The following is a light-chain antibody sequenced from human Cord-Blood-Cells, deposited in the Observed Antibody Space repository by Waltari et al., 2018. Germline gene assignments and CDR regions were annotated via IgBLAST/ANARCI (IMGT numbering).Light chain of an antibody. CDR2: DVS. CDR1: SSDVGGYNY. CDR3: SSYTSSSTLV. Sequence: QSALTQPASVSGSPGQSITISCTGTSSDVGGYNYVPWYQQHPGKAPKLIIYDVSKRPSGVSNRFSGSKSGNTASLTISGLQAEDEADYYCSSYTSSSTLVFGGGTKLTVL. J-gene: IGLJ2*01. V-gene: IGLV2-14*01.